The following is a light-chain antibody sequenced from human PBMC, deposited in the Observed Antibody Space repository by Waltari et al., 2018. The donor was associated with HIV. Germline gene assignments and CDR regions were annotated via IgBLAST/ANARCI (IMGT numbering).Light chain of an antibody. Sequence: QSVLTQPPSASGTPGQRVTISCSGGSSNIGRDTVNWYQHLPGTAPKLLIYNNNRRPSGVPYLFSGSKSGTSASLAISGLQSEDEADYYCASWDGSLNGWVFGGGTKLTVL. J-gene: IGLJ3*02. CDR1: SSNIGRDT. V-gene: IGLV1-44*01. CDR3: ASWDGSLNGWV. CDR2: NNN.